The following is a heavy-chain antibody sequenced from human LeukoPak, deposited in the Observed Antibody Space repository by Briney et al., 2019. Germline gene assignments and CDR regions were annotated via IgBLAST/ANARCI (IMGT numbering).Heavy chain of an antibody. CDR1: GFTFSSYS. CDR3: ARANYGGNSNAP. J-gene: IGHJ5*02. D-gene: IGHD4-23*01. CDR2: ISSSSSYI. V-gene: IGHV3-21*01. Sequence: KPGGSLRLSCAASGFTFSSYSMNWVRQAPGKGLEWVSSISSSSSYIYYADSVKGRFTISRGNAKNSLYLQMNSLRAEDTAVYYCARANYGGNSNAPWGQGTLVTVSS.